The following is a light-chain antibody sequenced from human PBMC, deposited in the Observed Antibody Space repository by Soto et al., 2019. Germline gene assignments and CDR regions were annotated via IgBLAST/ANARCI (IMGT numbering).Light chain of an antibody. Sequence: EIVLTQSPGTLSLSPGERVALSCRASRSLSSTSLAWYQQRPGQAPRLLIYDVSSRATGIPDRFSGSGSGTEFTLTINRLEPDDFAVYYCQQYGSSPRTFGQGTKVEIK. CDR1: RSLSSTS. V-gene: IGKV3-20*01. CDR2: DVS. J-gene: IGKJ1*01. CDR3: QQYGSSPRT.